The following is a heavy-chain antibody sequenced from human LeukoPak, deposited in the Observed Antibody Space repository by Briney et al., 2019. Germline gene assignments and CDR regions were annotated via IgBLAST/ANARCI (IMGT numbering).Heavy chain of an antibody. CDR1: GFTFSNAW. Sequence: KPGGSLRLSCAASGFTFSNAWMSWVRQAPGKGLEWVGRIKSKTDGGTTDYAAPVKGRFTISRDDSKNTLYLQMNSLKTEDIAVYYCTTAPDIVLMVYAIRYYGMDVWGQGTTVTVSS. V-gene: IGHV3-15*01. CDR2: IKSKTDGGTT. J-gene: IGHJ6*02. CDR3: TTAPDIVLMVYAIRYYGMDV. D-gene: IGHD2-8*01.